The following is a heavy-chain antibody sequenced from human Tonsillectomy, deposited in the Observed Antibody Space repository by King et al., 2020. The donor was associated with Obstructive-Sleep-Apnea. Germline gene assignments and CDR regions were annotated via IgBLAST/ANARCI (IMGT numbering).Heavy chain of an antibody. D-gene: IGHD2-15*01. CDR1: VGSISSSSYY. V-gene: IGHV4-39*07. CDR2: SLYRGST. Sequence: QLQESGPGLVKPSETLSLTCTVSVGSISSSSYYWVLIRQPPGKWLEWIWRSLYRGSTYYNPSHKSRVTISVDTSNNQFSLKLSFVTAADTAVYYCARRYCSGGSCYGAFDIWGQGTMVTVSS. CDR3: ARRYCSGGSCYGAFDI. J-gene: IGHJ3*02.